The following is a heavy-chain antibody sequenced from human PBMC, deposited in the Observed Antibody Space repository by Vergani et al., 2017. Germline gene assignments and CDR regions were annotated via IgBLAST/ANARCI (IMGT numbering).Heavy chain of an antibody. J-gene: IGHJ5*02. CDR1: GGTFSSYA. Sequence: QVQLVQSGAEVKKPGSSVKVSCKASGGTFSSYAISWVRQAPGQGLEWMGGIIPIFGTANYAQKFQGRVTITADESTSTAYMELSSLRSEDTAVYYCAGGGVIVVTVYNWLAPWGQGTLVTVSS. V-gene: IGHV1-69*01. D-gene: IGHD5-12*01. CDR3: AGGGVIVVTVYNWLAP. CDR2: IIPIFGTA.